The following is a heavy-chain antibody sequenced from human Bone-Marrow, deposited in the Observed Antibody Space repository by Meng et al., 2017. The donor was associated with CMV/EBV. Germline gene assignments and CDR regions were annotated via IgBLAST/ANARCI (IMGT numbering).Heavy chain of an antibody. V-gene: IGHV3-30-3*01. CDR2: IYYDGINK. CDR3: ARDVSPNYALDY. J-gene: IGHJ4*02. D-gene: IGHD3-16*01. CDR1: GFTFSSYA. Sequence: SCEASGFTFSSYAIHWVRKAPGKGLEWVAVIYYDGINKYYADSVKGRFTVSRDNSKRTVFLQMNSLRAADTAVYFCARDVSPNYALDYWGQGALVTVSS.